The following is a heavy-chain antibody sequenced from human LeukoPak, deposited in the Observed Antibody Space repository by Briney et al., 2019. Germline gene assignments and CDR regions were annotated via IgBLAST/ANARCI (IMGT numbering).Heavy chain of an antibody. CDR2: IYYSGST. D-gene: IGHD5-18*01. CDR1: GSISSHY. J-gene: IGHJ6*03. Sequence: SETLSLTCTVSGSISSHYWSWIRQPPGKGLEWIGYIYYSGSTNYNPSLKSRVTISVDTSKNQFSLKLSSVTAADTAVYYCARGVDTSYYYYMDVWGKGTTVAVSS. CDR3: ARGVDTSYYYYMDV. V-gene: IGHV4-59*11.